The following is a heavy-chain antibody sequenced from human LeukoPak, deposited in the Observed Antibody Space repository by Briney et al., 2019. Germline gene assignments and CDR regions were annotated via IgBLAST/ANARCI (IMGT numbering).Heavy chain of an antibody. CDR3: ARGDYAPFDY. Sequence: PSETLSLTCAVYGGSFSGYYWSWIRQPPGKGLEWIGEINHSGSTNYNPSLKSRVTISVDTSKNQFSLKLSSVTAADTAVYYCARGDYAPFDYWGQGTLVIVSS. CDR1: GGSFSGYY. J-gene: IGHJ4*02. V-gene: IGHV4-34*01. D-gene: IGHD4-17*01. CDR2: INHSGST.